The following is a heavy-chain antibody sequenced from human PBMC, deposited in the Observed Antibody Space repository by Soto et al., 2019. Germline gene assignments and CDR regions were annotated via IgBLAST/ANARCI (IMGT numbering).Heavy chain of an antibody. CDR3: ARGRFLEWLLSGPHYYYGMDV. V-gene: IGHV1-18*04. CDR2: ISAYNGNT. J-gene: IGHJ6*02. D-gene: IGHD3-3*01. Sequence: ASVKVSCKASGYTFTSYGISWVRQAPGQGLEWMGWISAYNGNTNYAQKLQGRVTMTTDTSTSTAYMELRSLRSNDTAVYYCARGRFLEWLLSGPHYYYGMDVWGQGTTVTVSS. CDR1: GYTFTSYG.